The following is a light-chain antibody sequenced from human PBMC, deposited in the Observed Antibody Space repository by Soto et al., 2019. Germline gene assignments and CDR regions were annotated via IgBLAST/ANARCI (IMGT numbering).Light chain of an antibody. V-gene: IGKV3-20*01. J-gene: IGKJ3*01. CDR2: GTS. CDR1: QSVSSSY. Sequence: EIVLTQSPGTLSLSPGERATLSFSASQSVSSSYLAWYQQKPGQAPRLLIYGTSGRATGIPDRFSGSGSVTDFTLTISRLAPEDFAVYYCQQYGSSPMFTFGPGTKVDIK. CDR3: QQYGSSPMFT.